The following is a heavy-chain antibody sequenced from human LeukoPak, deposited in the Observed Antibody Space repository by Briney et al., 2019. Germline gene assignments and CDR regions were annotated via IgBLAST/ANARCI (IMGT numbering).Heavy chain of an antibody. V-gene: IGHV3-23*01. CDR3: AKDEGVEWELLYYGMDV. D-gene: IGHD1-26*01. Sequence: PGGSLRLSCAASGFTFSSYAMSWVRQAPGKGLEWVSAISGSGGSTYYADSVKGRFTISRDNSKNTLYLQMNSLRAEDTAVYYCAKDEGVEWELLYYGMDVWGQGTTVTVSS. CDR1: GFTFSSYA. CDR2: ISGSGGST. J-gene: IGHJ6*02.